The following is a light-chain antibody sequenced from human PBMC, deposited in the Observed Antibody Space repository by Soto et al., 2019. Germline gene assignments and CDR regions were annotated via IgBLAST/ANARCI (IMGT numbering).Light chain of an antibody. V-gene: IGKV3-20*01. J-gene: IGKJ1*01. CDR3: QQYGSSLRT. CDR1: QSVTYNH. CDR2: DAS. Sequence: EIVLTQSPGTLSLSPGERATLSCRASQSVTYNHLAWYQQKPGQAPRVLIYDASSRAPGIPDRFSGGGYGTDFTLTISRLEPEDFAVYYCQQYGSSLRTFGQGTKVEVK.